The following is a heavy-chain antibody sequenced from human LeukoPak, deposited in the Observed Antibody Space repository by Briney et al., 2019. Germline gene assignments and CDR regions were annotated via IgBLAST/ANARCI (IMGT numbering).Heavy chain of an antibody. CDR2: IIPIFGTA. CDR3: ARENGMWQQLCNY. V-gene: IGHV1-69*06. J-gene: IGHJ4*02. D-gene: IGHD6-13*01. CDR1: GGTFSNYA. Sequence: GASVKVSCKASGGTFSNYAISWVRQAPGQGLEWMGGIIPIFGTANYAQKFRGRVTITADKSTRTAYMELSSLRSEDTAVYYCARENGMWQQLCNYWGQGTLVTVSS.